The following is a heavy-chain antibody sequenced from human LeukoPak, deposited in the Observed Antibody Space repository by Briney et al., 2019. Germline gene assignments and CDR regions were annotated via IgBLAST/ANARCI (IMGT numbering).Heavy chain of an antibody. CDR3: AKSGSVPPDF. V-gene: IGHV3-23*01. CDR2: ISDSGDRT. Sequence: GGSLRLSCAASGFTFTIYAMSWVRQSPGKGLEWVSSISDSGDRTYYADSVKGRFTISRDNSRNTLYLQVNSLRAEDTAVYYCAKSGSVPPDFWGQGTLVTVSS. CDR1: GFTFTIYA. D-gene: IGHD2-2*01. J-gene: IGHJ4*02.